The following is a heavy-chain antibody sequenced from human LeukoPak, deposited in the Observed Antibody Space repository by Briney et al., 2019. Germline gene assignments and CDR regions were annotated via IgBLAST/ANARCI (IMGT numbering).Heavy chain of an antibody. Sequence: GASVKVSCKASGYTFTGYYMHWVRQAPGQGLEWMGWINPNSGGTNYAQKFQGRVTMTRDTSISTAYMELSRLRSDDTAVYYCARGDYGSGSYPYYYYYYMDVWGKGTTVTVSS. J-gene: IGHJ6*03. V-gene: IGHV1-2*02. CDR3: ARGDYGSGSYPYYYYYYMDV. D-gene: IGHD3-10*01. CDR2: INPNSGGT. CDR1: GYTFTGYY.